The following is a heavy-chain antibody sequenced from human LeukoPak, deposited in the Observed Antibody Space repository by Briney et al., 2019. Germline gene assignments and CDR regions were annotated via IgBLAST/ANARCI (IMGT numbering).Heavy chain of an antibody. V-gene: IGHV3-74*01. D-gene: IGHD1-1*01. CDR1: GFTFSSHW. CDR3: ARDREGTYYFDS. CDR2: INTGGSGI. J-gene: IGHJ4*02. Sequence: GGSLRLSCAASGFTFSSHWMHWVRQDPGKGLVWVSRINTGGSGISYADSVKGRFTISRDNAKNTLYLQMNSLRAEDTAAYSCARDREGTYYFDSWGQGTLVTVSS.